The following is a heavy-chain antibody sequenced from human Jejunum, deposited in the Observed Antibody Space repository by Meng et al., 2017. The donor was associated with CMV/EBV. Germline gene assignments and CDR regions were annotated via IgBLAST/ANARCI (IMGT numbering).Heavy chain of an antibody. J-gene: IGHJ4*02. CDR3: VRGEKMGNHYTNFFDY. CDR2: INGAGST. D-gene: IGHD3-16*02. Sequence: SGFTVSGYDMSWVRQAPGKGLEWVSVINGAGSTIYADSVTGRFIISRDDSKNSLLLQVSNLRDEDTAIYYCVRGEKMGNHYTNFFDYWGQGSLVTVSS. V-gene: IGHV3-53*01. CDR1: GFTVSGYD.